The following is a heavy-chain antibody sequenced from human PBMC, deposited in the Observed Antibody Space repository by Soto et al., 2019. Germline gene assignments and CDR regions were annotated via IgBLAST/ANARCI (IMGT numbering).Heavy chain of an antibody. D-gene: IGHD5-18*01. V-gene: IGHV3-23*01. CDR3: GKCLGGGGRTAMVLLKPFDI. CDR1: GFTFSSYA. Sequence: PGGSLRLSXAASGFTFSSYAMSWVRQAPGKGLEWVSAISGSGGGTYYADSVKGRFTISRDNSKNTLYLQMNSLRAEDTAVYYWGKCLGGGGRTAMVLLKPFDIWGQGTMVTVSS. J-gene: IGHJ3*02. CDR2: ISGSGGGT.